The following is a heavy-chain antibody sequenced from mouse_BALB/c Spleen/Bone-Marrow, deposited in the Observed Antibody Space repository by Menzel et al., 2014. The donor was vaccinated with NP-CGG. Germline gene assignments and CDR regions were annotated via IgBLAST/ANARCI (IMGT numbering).Heavy chain of an antibody. V-gene: IGHV1-4*01. Sequence: VHLVESGAELARPGASVKMSCKASGYTFTTYWMHWVKQRPGQGLKWIGYINPSTGYTEYNQKFKDKATLTADKSSSTVYMQLSSLTSEDSAVYYCSRGPITTVPYYFDVWGGGTTVTVSS. D-gene: IGHD1-1*01. J-gene: IGHJ1*01. CDR3: SRGPITTVPYYFDV. CDR2: INPSTGYT. CDR1: GYTFTTYW.